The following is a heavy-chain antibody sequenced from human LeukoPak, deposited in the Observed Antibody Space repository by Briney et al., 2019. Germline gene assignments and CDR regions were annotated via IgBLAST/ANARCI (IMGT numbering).Heavy chain of an antibody. V-gene: IGHV3-23*01. J-gene: IGHJ5*02. D-gene: IGHD2-2*01. CDR3: AKDPRGYCSRTNCPNWFDT. Sequence: QPGGSLRLSCAASGFTFSSYAMSWVRQAPGKGLEWVSSISGRVNISYNADSVKGRFTISRDNSKNTLYLQMSSLRAEDTAAYYCAKDPRGYCSRTNCPNWFDTWGQGTLVIVSS. CDR2: ISGRVNIS. CDR1: GFTFSSYA.